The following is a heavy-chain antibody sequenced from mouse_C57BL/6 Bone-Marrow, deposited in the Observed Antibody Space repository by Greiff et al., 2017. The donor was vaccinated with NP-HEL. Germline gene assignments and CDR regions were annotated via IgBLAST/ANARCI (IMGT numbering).Heavy chain of an antibody. CDR2: INYDGSST. Sequence: EVKLVESEGGLVQPGSSMKLSCTASGFTFSDYYMAWVRQVPEKGLEWVANINYDGSSTYYLDSLKSRFIISRDNAKNILYLQMSSLKSEDTATYYCARDPNYYGSSYGYFDVWGTGTTVTVSS. CDR3: ARDPNYYGSSYGYFDV. D-gene: IGHD1-1*01. CDR1: GFTFSDYY. J-gene: IGHJ1*03. V-gene: IGHV5-16*01.